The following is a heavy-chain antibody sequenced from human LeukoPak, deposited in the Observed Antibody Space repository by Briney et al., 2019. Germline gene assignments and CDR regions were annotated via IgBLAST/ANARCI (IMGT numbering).Heavy chain of an antibody. J-gene: IGHJ4*02. CDR3: ARGRSGLAAAGTYDS. Sequence: ASVNVSFKASEYTFTTSDINWVRQAPGQGREWMGWINPKSGRTGYAKKFQARVSMTMNTSITTAYMEVSSLRFEDTAVYYCARGRSGLAAAGTYDSWGQGTLLTVPS. CDR2: INPKSGRT. CDR1: EYTFTTSD. V-gene: IGHV1-8*01. D-gene: IGHD6-13*01.